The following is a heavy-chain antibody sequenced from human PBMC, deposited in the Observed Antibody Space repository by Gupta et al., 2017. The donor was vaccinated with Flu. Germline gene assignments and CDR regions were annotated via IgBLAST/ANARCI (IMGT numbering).Heavy chain of an antibody. D-gene: IGHD6-13*01. CDR2: INHSGST. J-gene: IGHJ6*02. CDR3: ARVNQQPTTPATYGMDV. Sequence: QVQLQQWGAGLLKPSETLSLTCAVYGGSFSGYYWSWIRQPPGKGLEWIGEINHSGSTNYNPSLKSRVTISVDTSKNQFSLKLSSVTAADTAVYYCARVNQQPTTPATYGMDVWGQGTTVTVSS. V-gene: IGHV4-34*01. CDR1: GGSFSGYY.